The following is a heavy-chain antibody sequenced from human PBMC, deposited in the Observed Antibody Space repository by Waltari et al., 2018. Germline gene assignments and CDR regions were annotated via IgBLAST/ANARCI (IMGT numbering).Heavy chain of an antibody. CDR3: AKDSSGFLDYFDY. CDR1: GFTFSSYA. D-gene: IGHD6-19*01. CDR2: ISGSGGST. V-gene: IGHV3-23*01. J-gene: IGHJ4*02. Sequence: EVQLLESGGGLVQPGGSLRLSCAASGFTFSSYAMSWVRQAPGKGLEWVSAISGSGGSTYYADSVKGRFTISRDNSKNTLYLQMNSLRAEDTDVYYCAKDSSGFLDYFDYWGQGTLVTVSS.